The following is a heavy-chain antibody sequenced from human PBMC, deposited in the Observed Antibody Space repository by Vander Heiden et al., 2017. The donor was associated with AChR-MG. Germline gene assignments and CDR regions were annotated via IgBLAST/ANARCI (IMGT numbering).Heavy chain of an antibody. D-gene: IGHD1-7*01. CDR3: ARDLAGTTPYYYYGMDV. J-gene: IGHJ6*02. Sequence: QVQLVESGGGVVQPGRSLSLSCAASGFTFSSYGMHWVRQAPGKGLEWVAVIWYDGSNKYYADSVKGRFTISRDNSKNTLYLQMNSLRAEDTAVYYCARDLAGTTPYYYYGMDVWGQGTTVTVSS. V-gene: IGHV3-33*01. CDR2: IWYDGSNK. CDR1: GFTFSSYG.